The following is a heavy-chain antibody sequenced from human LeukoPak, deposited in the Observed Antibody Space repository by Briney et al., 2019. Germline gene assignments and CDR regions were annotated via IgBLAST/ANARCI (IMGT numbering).Heavy chain of an antibody. CDR3: AKFGTAGPHFDY. J-gene: IGHJ4*02. Sequence: PGGSPRLSCAASGFTFSSYAMSWVRQAPGKGLEWVSAISGSGGGTYYADSVKGRFTISRDNSKNTLYLQMNSLRAEDAAVYYCAKFGTAGPHFDYWGQGTLVTVSS. D-gene: IGHD6-13*01. V-gene: IGHV3-23*01. CDR2: ISGSGGGT. CDR1: GFTFSSYA.